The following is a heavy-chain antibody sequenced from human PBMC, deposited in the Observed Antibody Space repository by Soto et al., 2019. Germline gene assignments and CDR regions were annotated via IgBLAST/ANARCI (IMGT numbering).Heavy chain of an antibody. V-gene: IGHV1-69*06. CDR2: IIPIFGTA. D-gene: IGHD2-15*01. CDR1: GGTFSSYA. Sequence: GASVKVSCKASGGTFSSYAISWVRQAPGQGXEWMGGIIPIFGTANYAQKFQGRVTITADKSTSTAYMELSSLRSEDTAVYYCARDGYCSGGSCHANAFDIWGQGTMVTVSS. J-gene: IGHJ3*02. CDR3: ARDGYCSGGSCHANAFDI.